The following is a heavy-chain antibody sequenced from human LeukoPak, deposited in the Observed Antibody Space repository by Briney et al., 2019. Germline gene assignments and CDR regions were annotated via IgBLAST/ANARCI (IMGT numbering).Heavy chain of an antibody. CDR1: GGSISSYY. J-gene: IGHJ5*02. D-gene: IGHD2-8*01. CDR3: ARGQSGGYCTNGVCYMGWFDP. Sequence: ETLSLTCTVSGGSISSYYWSWIRQPPGKGLEWIGYIYYSGSTNYNPSLKSRVTISVDTSKNQFSLKLSSVTAADTAVYYCARGQSGGYCTNGVCYMGWFDPWGQGTLVTVSS. V-gene: IGHV4-59*01. CDR2: IYYSGST.